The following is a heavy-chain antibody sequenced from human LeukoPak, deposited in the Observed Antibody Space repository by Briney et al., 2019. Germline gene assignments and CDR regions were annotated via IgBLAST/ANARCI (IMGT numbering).Heavy chain of an antibody. J-gene: IGHJ4*02. V-gene: IGHV4-39*01. D-gene: IGHD6-19*01. CDR1: GGSISSSSYY. Sequence: SETLSLTCTVSGGSISSSSYYWGWIRQPPGKGLEWIGSIYYSGSTYYNPSLKSRVTISVDTSKNQFSLKLSSVTAADTAVYYCARHKQWLAYFDYWGQGTLVTVSS. CDR2: IYYSGST. CDR3: ARHKQWLAYFDY.